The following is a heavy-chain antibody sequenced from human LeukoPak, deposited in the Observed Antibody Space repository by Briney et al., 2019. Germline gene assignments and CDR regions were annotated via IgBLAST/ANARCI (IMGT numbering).Heavy chain of an antibody. CDR2: IYWDDDR. CDR3: AHRKNYYDSSVFYN. V-gene: IGHV2-5*02. Sequence: SGPTLVHPTQTLTLTCTFSGFSLNTRGVGVGWIRQPPGRALEWLALIYWDDDRRYSPSLKSRLTITKHTSKNQVVLTMTNMDPVDTATYFCAHRKNYYDSSVFYNWGQGTLVTVSS. CDR1: GFSLNTRGVG. J-gene: IGHJ4*02. D-gene: IGHD3-22*01.